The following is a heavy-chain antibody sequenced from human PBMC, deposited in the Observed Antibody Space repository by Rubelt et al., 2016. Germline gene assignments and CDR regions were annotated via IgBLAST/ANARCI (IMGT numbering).Heavy chain of an antibody. J-gene: IGHJ6*02. CDR2: IDWDDDK. V-gene: IGHV2-70*15. D-gene: IGHD3-22*01. CDR3: ARILLPDYYDSSGGMDV. CDR1: GFSLSTSGMC. Sequence: QVTLRESGPALVKPTQTLTLTCTFSGFSLSTSGMCVSWIRQPPGKALEWLARIDWDDDKYYSTSLKTRLTISKDTSKNQVVLTRTNMDPVDTATYYCARILLPDYYDSSGGMDVWCQGTTVTVSS.